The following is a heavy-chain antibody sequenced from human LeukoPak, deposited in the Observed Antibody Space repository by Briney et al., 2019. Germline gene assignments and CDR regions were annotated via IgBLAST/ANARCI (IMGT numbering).Heavy chain of an antibody. D-gene: IGHD3-22*01. V-gene: IGHV4-34*01. CDR2: IHPCGTI. J-gene: IGHJ4*02. CDR1: GGSFSGYY. Sequence: PSETLSLTCAVYGGSFSGYYWSWIRQPPGEGLEWIGEIHPCGTIDYNPSLKSRVTISGDTSKNQFSLKLTSVTAADTAAYYRARGTDRSKIAYWGQGTLVTVSS. CDR3: ARGTDRSKIAY.